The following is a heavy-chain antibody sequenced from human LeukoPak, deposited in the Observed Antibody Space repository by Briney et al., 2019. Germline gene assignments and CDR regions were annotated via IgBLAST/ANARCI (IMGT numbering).Heavy chain of an antibody. J-gene: IGHJ4*02. V-gene: IGHV4-59*01. CDR3: ARDTYYYDSSGYRPFDY. CDR1: GGSISSYY. Sequence: SETLSLTCTVSGGSISSYYWSWIRQPPGKGLEWIGYIYCSGSTNYNPSLKSRVTISVDTSKNQFSLKLSSVTAADTAVYYCARDTYYYDSSGYRPFDYWGQGTLVTVSS. D-gene: IGHD3-22*01. CDR2: IYCSGST.